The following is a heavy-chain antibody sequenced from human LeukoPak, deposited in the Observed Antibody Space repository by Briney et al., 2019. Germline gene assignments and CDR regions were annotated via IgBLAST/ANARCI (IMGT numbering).Heavy chain of an antibody. CDR2: IYYSRST. Sequence: SETLSLSCTVSGGSISSSSYYWGWIRQPPGKGLEWIGSIYYSRSTYYNPSLKSRVTISVDTTKNPFSLKLSFVTAADTAVYYCESHRLEDGQFDYWGQGTLVTVSS. CDR3: ESHRLEDGQFDY. CDR1: GGSISSSSYY. J-gene: IGHJ4*02. V-gene: IGHV4-39*01.